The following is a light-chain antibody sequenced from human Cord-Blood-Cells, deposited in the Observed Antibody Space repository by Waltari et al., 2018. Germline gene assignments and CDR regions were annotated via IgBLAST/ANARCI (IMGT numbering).Light chain of an antibody. J-gene: IGLJ2*01. CDR2: EGS. CDR3: CSYAGSSTVV. Sequence: QSALTQPASVSGSPGQSITISCTGTSSDVGSYNLVSWYQQHPGKAPKLMIYEGSKLASGVSNRFAGCKSGNTASLTISGLQAEDEADYYCCSYAGSSTVVFGGGTKLTVL. V-gene: IGLV2-23*01. CDR1: SSDVGSYNL.